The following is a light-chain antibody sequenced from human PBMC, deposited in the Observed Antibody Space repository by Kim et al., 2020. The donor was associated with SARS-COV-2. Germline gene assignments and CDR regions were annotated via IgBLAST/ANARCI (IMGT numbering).Light chain of an antibody. CDR1: QSVSSN. Sequence: SPGERATLSCRASQSVSSNLAWYQQKPGQAPRLLIYGVSTRATGIPARFSGSGSGREFTLTISSLQSEDFAVYYCQQYNNWPPVTFGPGTKVDIK. CDR3: QQYNNWPPVT. J-gene: IGKJ3*01. CDR2: GVS. V-gene: IGKV3-15*01.